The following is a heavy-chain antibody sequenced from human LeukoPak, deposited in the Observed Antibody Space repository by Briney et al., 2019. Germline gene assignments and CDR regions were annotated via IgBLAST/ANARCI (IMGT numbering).Heavy chain of an antibody. D-gene: IGHD6-19*01. Sequence: SETLSLTCTVSGDSISSGNFYWGWIRQPPGKELQWIGSIYYNGITHYNPSLESRVTISADTSTNEFSLKLRSVTAADTAVYYCARGPRLAVAGTFGYWGQGTLVTVSS. CDR3: ARGPRLAVAGTFGY. CDR2: IYYNGIT. V-gene: IGHV4-39*01. J-gene: IGHJ4*02. CDR1: GDSISSGNFY.